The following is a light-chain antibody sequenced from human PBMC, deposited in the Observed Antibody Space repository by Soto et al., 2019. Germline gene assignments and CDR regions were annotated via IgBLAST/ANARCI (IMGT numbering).Light chain of an antibody. Sequence: DIPMTQSPSTLSASVGDRVTITCRASQSISSWLAWYQQKPGKAPKLLIYDASSLESGGPSRFSGSGSGTEFPLTISSLQPDDFATYYRQQYNSYSAFGQGTKVEIK. J-gene: IGKJ1*01. CDR3: QQYNSYSA. V-gene: IGKV1-5*01. CDR2: DAS. CDR1: QSISSW.